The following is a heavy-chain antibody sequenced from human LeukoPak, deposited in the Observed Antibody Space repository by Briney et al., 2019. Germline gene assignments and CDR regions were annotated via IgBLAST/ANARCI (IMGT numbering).Heavy chain of an antibody. CDR3: ARVEVVVAAYAFDI. J-gene: IGHJ3*02. CDR1: GGSISSYY. Sequence: PSETLSLTCTVSGGSISSYYWSWIRQPAGKGLEWIGRIYTSGSTNYNPSLKSRVTMSVDTSKNQFSLKRSSVTAADTAVYYCARVEVVVAAYAFDIWGQGTMVTVPS. CDR2: IYTSGST. V-gene: IGHV4-4*07. D-gene: IGHD2-15*01.